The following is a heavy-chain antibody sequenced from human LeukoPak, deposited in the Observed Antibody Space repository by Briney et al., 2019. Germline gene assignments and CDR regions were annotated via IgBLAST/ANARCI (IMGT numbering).Heavy chain of an antibody. J-gene: IGHJ3*02. D-gene: IGHD2-8*02. CDR1: GYTFTNYY. CDR3: AVLQVEDAFDI. CDR2: INPSGGDT. Sequence: ASVKVSCKASGYTFTNYYMHWVRQAPGQGLEWMGIINPSGGDTSYAQKFQGRVTITADKSTSTAYMELSSLRSEDTAVYYCAVLQVEDAFDIWGQGTMVTVSS. V-gene: IGHV1-46*01.